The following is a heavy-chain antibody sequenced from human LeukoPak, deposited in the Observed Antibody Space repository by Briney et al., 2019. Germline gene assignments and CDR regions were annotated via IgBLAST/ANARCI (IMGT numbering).Heavy chain of an antibody. D-gene: IGHD3-10*01. Sequence: GGSLRLSCAASGFTFSSHPMSWVRQAPGKGLEWVSAISGSGGSTYYTDSVKGRFTISRDNSKNTLSLQMNSLRAEDTAVYYCAKGGKSATYYFDYWGQGTVVTVSS. J-gene: IGHJ4*02. CDR3: AKGGKSATYYFDY. CDR2: ISGSGGST. V-gene: IGHV3-23*01. CDR1: GFTFSSHP.